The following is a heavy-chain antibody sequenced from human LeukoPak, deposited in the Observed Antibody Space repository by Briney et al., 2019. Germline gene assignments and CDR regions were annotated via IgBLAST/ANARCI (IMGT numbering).Heavy chain of an antibody. V-gene: IGHV3-23*01. J-gene: IGHJ4*02. CDR2: ISGSGGSA. CDR1: GFTVSSNY. Sequence: GGSLRLSCAASGFTVSSNYMSWVRQAPGKGLEWVSGISGSGGSAYYADSVKGRFTISRDNSKNTLYLQLNSLRAEDTAVYYCARVRAAAGTEYFDYWGQGTLVTVSS. D-gene: IGHD6-13*01. CDR3: ARVRAAAGTEYFDY.